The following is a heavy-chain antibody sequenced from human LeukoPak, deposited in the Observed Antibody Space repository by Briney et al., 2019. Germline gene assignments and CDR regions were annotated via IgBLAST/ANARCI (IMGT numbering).Heavy chain of an antibody. V-gene: IGHV2-5*02. CDR2: IYWDDDK. D-gene: IGHD1-1*01. CDR1: GFSLSTSGVG. J-gene: IGHJ4*02. Sequence: SGPTLVKPTQTLTLTCTCSGFSLSTSGVGVGWIRQPPGKALEWLALIYWDDDKRYSPSLKSRLTITKDTSKNQVVLTMTNMDPVDTAKYYCAHIMYNNVQLDYWGQGTLVTVSS. CDR3: AHIMYNNVQLDY.